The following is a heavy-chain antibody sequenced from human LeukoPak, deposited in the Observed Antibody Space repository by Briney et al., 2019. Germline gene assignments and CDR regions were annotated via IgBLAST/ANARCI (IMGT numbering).Heavy chain of an antibody. CDR2: INPSDGNT. CDR3: ARAGYSSSSITLGY. J-gene: IGHJ4*02. CDR1: GYTFTNYY. V-gene: IGHV1-46*01. Sequence: ASVKVSCKASGYTFTNYYIHWVRQAPGQGLEWMGIINPSDGNTSYAQKFQGRVTVTRDTSTSTVYMELSSLRSEDTAVYYCARAGYSSSSITLGYWGQGTLVTVSS. D-gene: IGHD6-6*01.